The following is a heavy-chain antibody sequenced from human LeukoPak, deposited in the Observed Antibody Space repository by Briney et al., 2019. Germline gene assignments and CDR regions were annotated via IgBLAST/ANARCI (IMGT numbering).Heavy chain of an antibody. CDR2: IYYSRST. V-gene: IGHV4-39*07. CDR1: GGSISSRTYY. J-gene: IGHJ4*02. Sequence: SETLSLTCTVSGGSISSRTYYWGWIRQPPGKGLEWIGNIYYSRSTYYNPSLKSRVTISVDTSKNQFSLKLSSVSAADTAVYYCARGDVDTAMVEFDYWGQGTLVTVSS. D-gene: IGHD5-18*01. CDR3: ARGDVDTAMVEFDY.